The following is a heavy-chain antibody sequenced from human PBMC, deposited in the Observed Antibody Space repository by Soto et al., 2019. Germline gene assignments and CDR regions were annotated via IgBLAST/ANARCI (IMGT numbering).Heavy chain of an antibody. CDR1: GDSISTYY. CDR2: IYNSATT. J-gene: IGHJ4*02. Sequence: SETLSLTCTVSGDSISTYYLTWIRQPPGKGLEWIGYIYNSATTKYNPSLKSRVTISVDTSKNQFSLKLSSVTTADTAVYYCARGRFDFIWGTPAPYLDYWGQGALVTVYS. CDR3: ARGRFDFIWGTPAPYLDY. V-gene: IGHV4-59*01. D-gene: IGHD3-16*01.